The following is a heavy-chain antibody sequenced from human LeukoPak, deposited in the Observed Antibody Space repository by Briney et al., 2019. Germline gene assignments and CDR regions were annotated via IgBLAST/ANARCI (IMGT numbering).Heavy chain of an antibody. CDR1: GGSFSGYY. CDR2: INHSGST. CDR3: ARGRNYVYYYYGMDV. V-gene: IGHV4-34*01. Sequence: PSETLSLTCAVYGGSFSGYYWSWIRQPPGKGLEWIGEINHSGSTNYNPSLKSRVTISVDTSKNQFSLKLSSVTAADTAVYYCARGRNYVYYYYGMDVWGQGTTVTVSS. D-gene: IGHD4-11*01. J-gene: IGHJ6*02.